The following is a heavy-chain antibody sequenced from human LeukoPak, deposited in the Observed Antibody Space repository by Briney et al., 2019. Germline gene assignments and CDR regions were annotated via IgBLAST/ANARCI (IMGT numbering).Heavy chain of an antibody. CDR1: GYSISSGYY. D-gene: IGHD2-15*01. CDR3: ARNAAHEYYFDY. J-gene: IGHJ4*02. V-gene: IGHV4-38-2*02. Sequence: SETLSLTCTVSGYSISSGYYWGWIRQPPGKGLEWIGEIYHRGSTNYNPSLKNRVTISVDKSKNQFSLKLNSVTAADTAVYHCARNAAHEYYFDYWGQGTLVTVSS. CDR2: IYHRGST.